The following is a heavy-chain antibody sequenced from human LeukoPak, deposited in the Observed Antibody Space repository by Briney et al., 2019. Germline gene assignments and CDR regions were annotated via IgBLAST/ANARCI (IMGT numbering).Heavy chain of an antibody. CDR1: GGSFSGYY. J-gene: IGHJ5*02. Sequence: SETLSLTCAVHGGSFSGYYWSWIRQPPGKGLEWIGGINHSGSTNYNPSLKSRVTISVDTSKNQFSLKLSSVTAADTAVYYCARGGIVVVPAARPTWFDPWGQGTLVTVSS. V-gene: IGHV4-34*01. D-gene: IGHD2-2*01. CDR2: INHSGST. CDR3: ARGGIVVVPAARPTWFDP.